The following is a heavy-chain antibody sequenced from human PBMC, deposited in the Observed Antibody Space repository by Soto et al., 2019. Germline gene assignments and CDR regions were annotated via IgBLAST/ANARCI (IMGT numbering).Heavy chain of an antibody. J-gene: IGHJ4*02. Sequence: QVQLLQSGAEVKKPGAPLKASCKPSGYPFTSYDFNWVRQAPGQGLEWMGRMNPNSGNTGNAQKFQGRVTMTRNTSISTAYMELSSLRSEDTAVYYCARTLYGDNVDYWGQGTLVTVSS. CDR3: ARTLYGDNVDY. D-gene: IGHD4-17*01. CDR2: MNPNSGNT. CDR1: GYPFTSYD. V-gene: IGHV1-8*01.